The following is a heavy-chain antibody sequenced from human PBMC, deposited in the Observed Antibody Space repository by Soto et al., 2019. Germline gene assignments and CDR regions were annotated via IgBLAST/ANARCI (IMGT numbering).Heavy chain of an antibody. J-gene: IGHJ6*02. Sequence: PSETLSLTCDVSGASISYYYWNWIRQPPGKGLEWIGCIFYGGTTHYNPSLSSRVTVSVDTSKNQVSLKLSSVTAADTAVYYCATDTSSSESSYYYGMDVWGQGTTVTVSS. CDR3: ATDTSSSESSYYYGMDV. V-gene: IGHV4-59*01. CDR1: GASISYYY. D-gene: IGHD6-6*01. CDR2: IFYGGTT.